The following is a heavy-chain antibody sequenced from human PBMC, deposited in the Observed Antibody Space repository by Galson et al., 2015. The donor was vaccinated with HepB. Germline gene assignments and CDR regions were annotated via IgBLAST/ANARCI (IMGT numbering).Heavy chain of an antibody. CDR1: GFTFSSYA. CDR2: ISYDGSNK. Sequence: SLRLSCAASGFTFSSYAMHWVRQAPGKGLEWVAVISYDGSNKYYADSVKGRFTISRDNSKNTLYLQMNCLRAEDTAVYYCARDGRYDFWSGSYYYYYMDVWGKGTTVTVSS. J-gene: IGHJ6*03. D-gene: IGHD3-3*01. V-gene: IGHV3-30-3*01. CDR3: ARDGRYDFWSGSYYYYYMDV.